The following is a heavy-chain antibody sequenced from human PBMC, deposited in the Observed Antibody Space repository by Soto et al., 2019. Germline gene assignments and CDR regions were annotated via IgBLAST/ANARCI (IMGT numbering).Heavy chain of an antibody. Sequence: QVQLVESGGGVVQPGRSLRLSCAASGFTFGSYGMHWVRQAPGKGLEWVAVISYDGSNKYYADSVKGRFTISRDNSKNTLYLQMNSLRAEDTAVYYCAKQGEEWTTVTTFIDYWGQGTLVTVSS. CDR3: AKQGEEWTTVTTFIDY. V-gene: IGHV3-30*18. CDR1: GFTFGSYG. D-gene: IGHD4-17*01. CDR2: ISYDGSNK. J-gene: IGHJ4*02.